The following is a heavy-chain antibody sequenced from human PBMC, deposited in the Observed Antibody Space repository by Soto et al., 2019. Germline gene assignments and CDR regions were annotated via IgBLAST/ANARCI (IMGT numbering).Heavy chain of an antibody. D-gene: IGHD6-13*01. J-gene: IGHJ4*02. CDR1: GFSFSTGAVG. CDR3: AHVYWAASGTRYYFDH. V-gene: IGHV2-5*02. Sequence: QITLTESGPTLVKPTQTLTLTCTFSGFSFSTGAVGVGWISQPPGKALEFLALIYWVDDKRYRPSLKNKITITKDTCRNQMVLTMTDLAPEDTATYYFAHVYWAASGTRYYFDHWGQGTLVTVSS. CDR2: IYWVDDK.